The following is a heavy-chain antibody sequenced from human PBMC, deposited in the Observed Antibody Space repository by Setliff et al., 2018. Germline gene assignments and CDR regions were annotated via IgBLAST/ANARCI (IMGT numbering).Heavy chain of an antibody. CDR1: GGSFNTYA. CDR3: ATEGGSTITRHYMDV. CDR2: IIPVFGAT. V-gene: IGHV1-69*05. D-gene: IGHD4-4*01. Sequence: SVKVSCKASGGSFNTYAISWVRQAPGQGLEWLGGIIPVFGATNYAQKFQGRLTITTDKPTTTAYMELSSLRSDDTAVYYCATEGGSTITRHYMDVWGKGTTVTVS. J-gene: IGHJ6*03.